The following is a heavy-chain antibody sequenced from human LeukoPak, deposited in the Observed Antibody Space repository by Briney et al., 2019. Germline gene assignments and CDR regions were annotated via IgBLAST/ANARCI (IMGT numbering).Heavy chain of an antibody. J-gene: IGHJ4*02. CDR1: GGSISSSSYY. CDR2: IYYSGST. CDR3: ARKNSVSWYNFDY. V-gene: IGHV4-39*07. D-gene: IGHD6-13*01. Sequence: SETLSLTCTVSGGSISSSSYYWGWIRQPPGKGLEWIGSIYYSGSTYYNPSLKSRVTISVDTSKNQFSLRLSSVTAADTAVYYCARKNSVSWYNFDYWGQGTLVTVSS.